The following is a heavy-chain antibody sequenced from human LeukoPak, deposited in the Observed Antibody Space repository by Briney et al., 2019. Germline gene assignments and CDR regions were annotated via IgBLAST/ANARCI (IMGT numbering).Heavy chain of an antibody. V-gene: IGHV1-46*01. CDR3: ARGDDHYYYALDV. CDR2: IHTSGGST. Sequence: VASVKVSCKAFGDTFTNYFVHWVRQAPGQGPEWMGLIHTSGGSTTYAQKFQGRVTMTGDTSTSTVYMELSSLRSEDTAVYYCARGDDHYYYALDVWGQGTTVAVSS. CDR1: GDTFTNYF. J-gene: IGHJ6*02. D-gene: IGHD5-24*01.